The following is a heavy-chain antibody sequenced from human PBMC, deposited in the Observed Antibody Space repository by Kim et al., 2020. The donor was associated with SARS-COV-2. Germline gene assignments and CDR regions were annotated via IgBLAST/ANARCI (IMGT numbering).Heavy chain of an antibody. Sequence: KSLVTISVDTSKNQFSLKLSSVTASDTAVYYCARESEMATIGGYYYGMDVWGQGTTVTVSS. J-gene: IGHJ6*02. D-gene: IGHD5-12*01. V-gene: IGHV4-31*01. CDR3: ARESEMATIGGYYYGMDV.